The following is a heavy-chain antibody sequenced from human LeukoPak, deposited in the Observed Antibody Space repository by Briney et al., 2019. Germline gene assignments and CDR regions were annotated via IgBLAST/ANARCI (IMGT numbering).Heavy chain of an antibody. CDR3: ANEVGFYYYDSSGLAIDY. D-gene: IGHD3-22*01. J-gene: IGHJ4*02. CDR1: GFTFSSYG. V-gene: IGHV3-30*18. CDR2: ISYDGSNK. Sequence: GRSLRLSCAASGFTFSSYGMHWVRQAPGKGLEWVAVISYDGSNKYYADSVKGRFTISRDNSKNTLYLQMNSLRAEDTAVYYCANEVGFYYYDSSGLAIDYWGQGTLVTVSS.